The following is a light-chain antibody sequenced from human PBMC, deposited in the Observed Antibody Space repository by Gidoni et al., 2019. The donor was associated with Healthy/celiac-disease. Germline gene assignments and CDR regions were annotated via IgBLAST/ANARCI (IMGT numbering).Light chain of an antibody. J-gene: IGKJ2*01. CDR1: QSISSY. Sequence: DIQMTQSPSSLSTSVGDRVTITCRASQSISSYLNWYQQKPGNAPKLLIYAASILQSGVPSRFSGSGSGTDFTLTISSLQPEDFATYYCQQSYSTPRTFGQGTKLEIK. CDR2: AAS. V-gene: IGKV1-39*01. CDR3: QQSYSTPRT.